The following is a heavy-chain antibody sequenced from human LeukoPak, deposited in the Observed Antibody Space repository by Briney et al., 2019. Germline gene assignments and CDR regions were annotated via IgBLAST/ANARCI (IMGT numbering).Heavy chain of an antibody. CDR1: GGSISSSSYS. Sequence: SETLSLTCTVSGGSISSSSYSWGWIRQPPGKGLEWIGSIYYSGSTYYNPPLKSRVTISVDTSKNQFSLKLSSVTAADTAVYYCARGVRWSGWFDPWGQGTLVTVSS. J-gene: IGHJ5*02. D-gene: IGHD4-23*01. V-gene: IGHV4-39*07. CDR3: ARGVRWSGWFDP. CDR2: IYYSGST.